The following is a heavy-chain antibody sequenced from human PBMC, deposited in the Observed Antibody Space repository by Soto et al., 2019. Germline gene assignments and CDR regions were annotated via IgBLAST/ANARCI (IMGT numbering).Heavy chain of an antibody. CDR3: ARTSGYSSTDNWFDP. J-gene: IGHJ5*02. CDR1: GYTFTSYG. V-gene: IGHV1-18*01. CDR2: ISAYNGNT. D-gene: IGHD6-13*01. Sequence: QVQLVQSGAEVKKPGASVKVSCKASGYTFTSYGISWVRKSPGQGLEWMGWISAYNGNTNNAQKFQGRVAVTTDTSTSTAYTELMNLRSDDTAVYYCARTSGYSSTDNWFDPWGQGTLVTVSS.